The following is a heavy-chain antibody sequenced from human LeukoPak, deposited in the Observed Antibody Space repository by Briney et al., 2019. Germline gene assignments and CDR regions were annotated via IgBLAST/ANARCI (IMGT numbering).Heavy chain of an antibody. D-gene: IGHD2-2*01. J-gene: IGHJ6*02. CDR3: ARYPYGMDV. CDR2: MNPNSGNT. Sequence: ASVKVSCKASGYTFTSYDINWVRQATGQGLEWMGWMNPNSGNTGYAQKFQGRVTITADESTSTAYMELSSLRSEDTAVYYCARYPYGMDVWGQGTTVTVSS. CDR1: GYTFTSYD. V-gene: IGHV1-8*01.